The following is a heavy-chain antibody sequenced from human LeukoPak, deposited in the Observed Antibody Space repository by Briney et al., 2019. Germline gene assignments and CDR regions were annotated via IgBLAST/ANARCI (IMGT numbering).Heavy chain of an antibody. CDR2: INPNSGGT. CDR1: GYTFTGYY. CDR3: ARRAYCSSTSCYDGMDV. J-gene: IGHJ6*04. V-gene: IGHV1-2*02. Sequence: ASVKVSCKASGYTFTGYYMHGVRQAPGQGPEWMGWINPNSGGTNYAQKFQGRVTMTRDTSISTAYMELSRLRSDDTAVYYCARRAYCSSTSCYDGMDVWGKGTTVTVSS. D-gene: IGHD2-2*01.